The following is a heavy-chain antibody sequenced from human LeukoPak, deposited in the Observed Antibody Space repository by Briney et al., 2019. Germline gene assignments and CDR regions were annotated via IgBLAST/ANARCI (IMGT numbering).Heavy chain of an antibody. Sequence: PGGSLRLSCAASGFTFSSYSMLWVRQAPGKGLEWVAVISYDGSNKYYADSVTGRFTISRDNSKNTLYLQMNSLRTDDTAVYYCARYGYYYGSGSYDYWGQGTLVTVSS. D-gene: IGHD3-10*01. V-gene: IGHV3-30*03. CDR2: ISYDGSNK. J-gene: IGHJ4*02. CDR1: GFTFSSYS. CDR3: ARYGYYYGSGSYDY.